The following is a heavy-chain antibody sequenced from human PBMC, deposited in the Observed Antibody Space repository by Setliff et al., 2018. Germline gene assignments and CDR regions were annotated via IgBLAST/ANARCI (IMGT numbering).Heavy chain of an antibody. V-gene: IGHV3-48*03. Sequence: PGGSLRLSCAASGFTFSSYEMNWVRQAPGKGLEWVSYIGSSDSTMYYADSVKGRFTISRDNAKNSLYLQMHSLRAEDTAVYYCTRDYDYWGQGTLVTVSS. CDR1: GFTFSSYE. CDR2: IGSSDSTM. J-gene: IGHJ4*02. CDR3: TRDYDY.